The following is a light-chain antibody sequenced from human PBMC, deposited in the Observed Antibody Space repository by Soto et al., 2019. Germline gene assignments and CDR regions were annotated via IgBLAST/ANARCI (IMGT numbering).Light chain of an antibody. Sequence: EIVLTQSPGTLSLSPGERATLSCRASQSVSSTHLDWYRQKAGQAPRLLLYGASSRATGIPDRFSGSGSGTDFTLTISRLEPEDVAVYYCQQYTSSPLTFGQGTRLEIK. V-gene: IGKV3-20*01. J-gene: IGKJ5*01. CDR2: GAS. CDR3: QQYTSSPLT. CDR1: QSVSSTH.